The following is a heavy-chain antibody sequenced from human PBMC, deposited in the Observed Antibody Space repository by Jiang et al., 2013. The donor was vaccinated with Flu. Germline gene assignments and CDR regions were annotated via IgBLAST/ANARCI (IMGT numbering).Heavy chain of an antibody. CDR3: AREGLITFGGVIGLTNWFDP. CDR2: TYYRSKWYN. Sequence: QTLSLTCAISGDSVSSNSAAWNWIRQSPSRGLEWLGRTYYRSKWYNDYAVSVKSRITINPDTSKNQFSLQLNSVTPEDTAVYYCAREGLITFGGVIGLTNWFDPWGQGTLVTVSS. CDR1: GDSVSSNSAA. D-gene: IGHD3-16*02. J-gene: IGHJ5*02. V-gene: IGHV6-1*01.